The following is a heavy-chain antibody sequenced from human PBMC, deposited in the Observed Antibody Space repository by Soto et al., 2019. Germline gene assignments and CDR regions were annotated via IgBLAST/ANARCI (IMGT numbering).Heavy chain of an antibody. Sequence: SVKVSCKASEGTFSSYAISWVRQAPGQGLEWMGGIIPIFGTANYAQKFQGRVTITADESTSTAYMELSSLRSEDTAVYYCASRGGRYCSGGSCHGYYYYYYGMDVWGQGTTVTVSS. CDR1: EGTFSSYA. CDR3: ASRGGRYCSGGSCHGYYYYYYGMDV. D-gene: IGHD2-15*01. CDR2: IIPIFGTA. J-gene: IGHJ6*02. V-gene: IGHV1-69*13.